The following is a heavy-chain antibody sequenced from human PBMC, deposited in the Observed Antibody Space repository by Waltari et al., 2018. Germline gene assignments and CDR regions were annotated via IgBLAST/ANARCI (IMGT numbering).Heavy chain of an antibody. Sequence: QVQLQESGPGLVKPSQTLSLTCPVSGGSISSGGYYWSWIRQHPGKGLEWIGYIYHSGRSYYNPSLKSRVTISGDRSKNQFSLKLSSVTAADTAVYYCARDGYYGSVRVGMDVWGQGTTVTVSS. J-gene: IGHJ6*02. CDR3: ARDGYYGSVRVGMDV. V-gene: IGHV4-30-2*01. D-gene: IGHD3-10*01. CDR2: IYHSGRS. CDR1: GGSISSGGYY.